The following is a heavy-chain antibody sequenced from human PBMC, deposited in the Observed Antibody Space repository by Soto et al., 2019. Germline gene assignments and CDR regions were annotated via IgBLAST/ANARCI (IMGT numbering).Heavy chain of an antibody. D-gene: IGHD2-2*01. J-gene: IGHJ6*04. V-gene: IGHV5-10-1*01. CDR2: IDPSDSYT. Sequence: PGESLKISCKGSGYSFTSYWISWVRQMPGKGLEWMGRIDPSDSYTNYSPSFQGHVTISADKSISTAYLQWSSLKASDTAMYYCARLEYCSSTSCSEYYFFFYDMDAWGIDTLVT. CDR1: GYSFTSYW. CDR3: ARLEYCSSTSCSEYYFFFYDMDA.